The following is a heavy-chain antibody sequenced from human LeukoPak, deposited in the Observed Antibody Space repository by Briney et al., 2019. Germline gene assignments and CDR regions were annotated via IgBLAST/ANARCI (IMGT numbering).Heavy chain of an antibody. V-gene: IGHV3-74*03. D-gene: IGHD3-9*01. Sequence: GGSLRLSCAASGFTFSTYLMHWVRQAPGKGLVWVSRINTDGSITTYADSVKGRFTISRDNAKNTLYLQMNSLRDEDTAVYYCASLGALVPWGQGTLVTVSS. CDR1: GFTFSTYL. J-gene: IGHJ5*02. CDR3: ASLGALVP. CDR2: INTDGSIT.